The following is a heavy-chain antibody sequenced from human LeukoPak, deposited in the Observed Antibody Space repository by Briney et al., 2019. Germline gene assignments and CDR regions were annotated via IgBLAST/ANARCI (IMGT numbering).Heavy chain of an antibody. D-gene: IGHD2-2*01. Sequence: GGSLRLSCAASGFTFSDAWMSWVRQAPGKGLEWIGRIKSKTDGGTTDYAAPVTGRFTISRDDSKNTLYLQMNSLKIEDTAVYYCTTVPASPSPDPWGQGTLVTVSS. J-gene: IGHJ5*02. CDR1: GFTFSDAW. V-gene: IGHV3-15*01. CDR3: TTVPASPSPDP. CDR2: IKSKTDGGTT.